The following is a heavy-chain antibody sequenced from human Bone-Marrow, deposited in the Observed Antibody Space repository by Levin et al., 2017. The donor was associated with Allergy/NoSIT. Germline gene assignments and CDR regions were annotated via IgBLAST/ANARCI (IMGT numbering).Heavy chain of an antibody. CDR1: GLTFSSQN. CDR3: AASNLDF. V-gene: IGHV3-21*06. Sequence: GGSLRLSCTVSGLTFSSQNMHWVRQAPGKGLEWVSSIIATSGSMDFADPVRGRFPISRDTAKNSLHLQMNNLRAEDTAVYYCAASNLDFWGQGTTVTVSS. CDR2: IIATSGSM. J-gene: IGHJ6*02.